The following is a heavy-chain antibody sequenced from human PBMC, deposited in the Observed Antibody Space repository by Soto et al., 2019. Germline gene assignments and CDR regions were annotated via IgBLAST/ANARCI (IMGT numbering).Heavy chain of an antibody. CDR1: GYTFTSYG. Sequence: QVQLVQSGAEVKKPGASVKVSCKASGYTFTSYGISWVRQAPGQGLEWMGWISAYNYNTNYAQKLQGRVTMTTDTVTSKAYMEVRSLRSDDTAVYYCARAGGRNFYYGMDVWGQGTTVTVSS. CDR2: ISAYNYNT. J-gene: IGHJ6*02. V-gene: IGHV1-18*01. CDR3: ARAGGRNFYYGMDV. D-gene: IGHD2-8*02.